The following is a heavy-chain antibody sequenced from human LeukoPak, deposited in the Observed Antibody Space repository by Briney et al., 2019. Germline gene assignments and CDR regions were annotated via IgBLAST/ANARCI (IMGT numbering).Heavy chain of an antibody. CDR1: GGSISSSSYY. Sequence: SETLSLTCTVSGGSISSSSYYWGWIRQPPGKGLEWIGSIYYSGSTYYNPSLKSRVTISVDTSKNQFSLKLSSVTAADTAVYYCSRDRRGVVTARGAFDIWGQGTMVTVSS. CDR3: SRDRRGVVTARGAFDI. D-gene: IGHD2-21*02. J-gene: IGHJ3*02. CDR2: IYYSGST. V-gene: IGHV4-39*07.